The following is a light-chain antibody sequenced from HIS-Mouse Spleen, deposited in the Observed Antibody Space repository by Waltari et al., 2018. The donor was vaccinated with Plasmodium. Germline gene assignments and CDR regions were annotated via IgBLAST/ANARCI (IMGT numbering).Light chain of an antibody. CDR2: GNS. Sequence: QSVLTQPPSVSGPPGQRVTISCTGSSSNIGAGYHVHWYQQLPGTAPKLLIYGNSNRPSGVPDRFSGSKSGTSASLAITGLQAEDEADYYCQSYDSSLSGWVFGGGTKLTVL. CDR1: SSNIGAGYH. J-gene: IGLJ3*02. CDR3: QSYDSSLSGWV. V-gene: IGLV1-40*01.